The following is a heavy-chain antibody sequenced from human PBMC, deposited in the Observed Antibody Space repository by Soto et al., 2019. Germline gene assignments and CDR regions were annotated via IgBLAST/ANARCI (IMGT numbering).Heavy chain of an antibody. J-gene: IGHJ6*03. V-gene: IGHV1-69*02. CDR2: IIPILGIA. Sequence: ASVKVSCKASGCTFSSYNISWVRQAPGQGLEWMGRIIPILGIANYAQKFQGRVTITADKSTSTAYMELSRLRSEDTAVYYCAGVGLHYCYYMDVWGKGTTVTVSS. CDR1: GCTFSSYN. D-gene: IGHD4-17*01. CDR3: AGVGLHYCYYMDV.